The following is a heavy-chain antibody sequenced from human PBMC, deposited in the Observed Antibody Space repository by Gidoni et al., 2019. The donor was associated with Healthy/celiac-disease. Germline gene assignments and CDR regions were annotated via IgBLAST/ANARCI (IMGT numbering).Heavy chain of an antibody. V-gene: IGHV1-69*06. CDR1: GGTFSSYA. CDR2: IIPIFGTA. D-gene: IGHD2-15*01. CDR3: ARLREYCSGGSCYPNWFDP. Sequence: QVQLVQSGAEVKKPGSSVKVSCKASGGTFSSYAISWVRQTPGQGLEWMGGIIPIFGTANDAQKFQGGVTITADKSTSTAYMELSSLRSEDTAVYYCARLREYCSGGSCYPNWFDPWGQGTLVTVSS. J-gene: IGHJ5*02.